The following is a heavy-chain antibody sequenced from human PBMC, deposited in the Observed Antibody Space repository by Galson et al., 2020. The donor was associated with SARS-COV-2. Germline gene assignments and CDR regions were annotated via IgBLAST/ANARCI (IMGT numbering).Heavy chain of an antibody. CDR3: ARDVDSSSWHTTGGFDY. J-gene: IGHJ4*02. CDR2: IYYSGST. D-gene: IGHD6-13*01. V-gene: IGHV4-39*07. Sequence: SETLSLTCTVSGGSISSSSYYWGWIRQPPGKGLEWIGSIYYSGSTYYNPSLKSRVTISVDTSKNQFSLKLSSVTAADTAVYYCARDVDSSSWHTTGGFDYWGQGTLVTVSS. CDR1: GGSISSSSYY.